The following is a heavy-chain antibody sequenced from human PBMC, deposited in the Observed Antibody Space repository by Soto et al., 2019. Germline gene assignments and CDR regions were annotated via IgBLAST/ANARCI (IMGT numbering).Heavy chain of an antibody. CDR2: ISSSSGYI. J-gene: IGHJ4*02. D-gene: IGHD2-2*01. CDR3: ARVKLGYCISTSCYHDY. CDR1: GVTVCSYS. V-gene: IGHV3-21*01. Sequence: GGSPRISCAACGVTVCSYSMNGVRQEPGKGLEWVSSISSSSGYIYYADSVKGRFTISRDNAKNSLYLQMNSLRAEDTAVYYCARVKLGYCISTSCYHDYWGQGTLVTVSS.